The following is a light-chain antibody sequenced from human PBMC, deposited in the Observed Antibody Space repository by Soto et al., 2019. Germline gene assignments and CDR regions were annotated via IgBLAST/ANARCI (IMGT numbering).Light chain of an antibody. Sequence: ETAMTQSPVTLSLSAGERATLSCRASQTVGDNVAWYRQKPGQPPSLLIYGASTRAPGVPARFSGSGSGTDFILTISSLQSEDFGFYFCQQYNNWPLGTFGQGTRVEI. CDR3: QQYNNWPLGT. J-gene: IGKJ1*01. CDR2: GAS. V-gene: IGKV3-15*01. CDR1: QTVGDN.